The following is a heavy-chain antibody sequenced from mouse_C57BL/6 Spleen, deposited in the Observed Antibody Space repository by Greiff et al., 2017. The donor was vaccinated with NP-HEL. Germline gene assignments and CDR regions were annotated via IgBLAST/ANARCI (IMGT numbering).Heavy chain of an antibody. CDR1: GYTFTSYW. Sequence: QVQLQQPGAELVRPGSSVKLSCKASGYTFTSYWMHWVKQRPIQGLEWIGNIDPSDSETHYNQKFKDKATLTVDKSSSTAYMQLSSLTSADSAVYYCARGGPIYDGYWDYWGQGTTLTVSS. J-gene: IGHJ2*01. CDR3: ARGGPIYDGYWDY. D-gene: IGHD2-3*01. CDR2: IDPSDSET. V-gene: IGHV1-52*01.